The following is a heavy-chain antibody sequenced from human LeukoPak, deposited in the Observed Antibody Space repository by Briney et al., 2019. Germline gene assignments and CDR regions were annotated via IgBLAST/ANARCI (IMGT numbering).Heavy chain of an antibody. V-gene: IGHV1-69*01. Sequence: SVKVSCKASGGTFRNYVVTWVRQAPGQGLEWMGGIIPMFGTGNYAQKLQGRVTITADESTSTAYMELSSLRLEDTAVYYCVICPRDILRYSADYWGQGTLVTVSS. CDR1: GGTFRNYV. D-gene: IGHD2/OR15-2a*01. J-gene: IGHJ4*02. CDR3: VICPRDILRYSADY. CDR2: IIPMFGTG.